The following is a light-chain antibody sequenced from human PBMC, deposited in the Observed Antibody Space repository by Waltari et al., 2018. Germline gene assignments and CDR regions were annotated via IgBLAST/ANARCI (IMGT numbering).Light chain of an antibody. CDR3: AVWDDSVNGVV. CDR2: YDD. J-gene: IGLJ2*01. V-gene: IGLV1-36*01. CDR1: RSNIRNNA. Sequence: QSVLTQPPSVSEAPRQRVTISCSGSRSNIRNNAVSWYQQLPGKAPKLLIYYDDLLPSGVSVRFPGYKSGTSVSLAISVLQSDDEADYYCAVWDDSVNGVVFGGGTKLAVL.